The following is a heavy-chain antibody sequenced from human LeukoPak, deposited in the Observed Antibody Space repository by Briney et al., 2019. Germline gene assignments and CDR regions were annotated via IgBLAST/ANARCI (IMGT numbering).Heavy chain of an antibody. Sequence: SETLSLTCAVYGGSFSGYYWSWIRQPPGKGLGWIGEINHSGSTNYNPSLKSRVTISVDTSKNQFSLKLSSVTAADTAVYYCARGALTNWRFDPWGQGTLVTVSS. D-gene: IGHD1-20*01. J-gene: IGHJ5*02. CDR1: GGSFSGYY. CDR2: INHSGST. CDR3: ARGALTNWRFDP. V-gene: IGHV4-34*01.